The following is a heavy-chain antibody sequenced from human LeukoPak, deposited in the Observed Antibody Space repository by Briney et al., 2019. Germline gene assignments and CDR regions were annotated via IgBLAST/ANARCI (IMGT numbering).Heavy chain of an antibody. V-gene: IGHV3-30*18. D-gene: IGHD6-19*01. CDR3: AKHSSFDY. CDR2: ISYDGSNK. CDR1: GFTFSSYG. Sequence: GGPLRLSCAASGFTFSSYGMHWVRQAPGKGLEWVAVISYDGSNKYYADSVKGRFPISRDNSKNTLYLQMNSLRAEDTAVYYCAKHSSFDYWGQGTLVTVSS. J-gene: IGHJ4*02.